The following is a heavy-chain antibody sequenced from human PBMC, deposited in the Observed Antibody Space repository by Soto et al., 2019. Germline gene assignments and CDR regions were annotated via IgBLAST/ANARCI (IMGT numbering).Heavy chain of an antibody. V-gene: IGHV1-18*01. D-gene: IGHD5-12*01. CDR3: ARVQSGYDFVY. CDR2: ISANTGNT. Sequence: QVQLVQSGAEVKKPGASVKVSCKASGYTFTSYGINWVRQAPGQGLEWMGWISANTGNTHYAQRVQGRVTMTTDTSTSIASMELRSLRSDDTAVYYCARVQSGYDFVYWGQGTLVTVSS. J-gene: IGHJ4*02. CDR1: GYTFTSYG.